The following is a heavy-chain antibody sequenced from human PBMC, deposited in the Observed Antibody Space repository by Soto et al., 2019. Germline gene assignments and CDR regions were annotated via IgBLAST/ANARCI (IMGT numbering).Heavy chain of an antibody. D-gene: IGHD3-3*01. CDR3: GYYDFWSGYLGATHY. J-gene: IGHJ4*02. Sequence: GGSLRLSCAASGFTFSSYAMSWVRQAPGKGLEWVSAISGSGGSTYYADSVKGRFTISRDNSKNTLYLQMNSLRAEDTAVYYCGYYDFWSGYLGATHYWGQGTLVTVSA. CDR1: GFTFSSYA. CDR2: ISGSGGST. V-gene: IGHV3-23*01.